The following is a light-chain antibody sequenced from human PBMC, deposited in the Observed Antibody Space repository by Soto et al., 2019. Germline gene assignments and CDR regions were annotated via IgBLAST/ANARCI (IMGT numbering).Light chain of an antibody. CDR2: WAS. V-gene: IGKV4-1*01. CDR1: QSLLYSSNNKNY. J-gene: IGKJ3*01. CDR3: QQYQTTLPFT. Sequence: DIVMTQFPDSLAVSPGERATIKCSSSQSLLYSSNNKNYLAWYQQKPGQPPKLLIYWASTRVSGVPDRFSGSGSGTDFTLTISSLQAEDVAVYYCQQYQTTLPFTFGPGTKVNIK.